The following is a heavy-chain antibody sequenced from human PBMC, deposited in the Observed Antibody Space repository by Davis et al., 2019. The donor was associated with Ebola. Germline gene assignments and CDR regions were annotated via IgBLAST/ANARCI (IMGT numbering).Heavy chain of an antibody. D-gene: IGHD4-11*01. V-gene: IGHV3-7*03. Sequence: GESLKISCAASGFTFSIYAMHWVRQAPGKGLEWVANMKEDGSETHYVDSVNGRFTISRDNAKKSVYLQMNSLKTEDTAVYYCTSPGDYSNYGGDYWGQGTLVTVSS. CDR2: MKEDGSET. J-gene: IGHJ4*02. CDR3: TSPGDYSNYGGDY. CDR1: GFTFSIYA.